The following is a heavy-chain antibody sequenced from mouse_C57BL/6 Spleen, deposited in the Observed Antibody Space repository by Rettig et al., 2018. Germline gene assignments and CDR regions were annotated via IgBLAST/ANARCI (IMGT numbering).Heavy chain of an antibody. D-gene: IGHD2-2*01. V-gene: IGHV3-6*01. Sequence: ITRDTSKNQFFLKLNSVTTEDTATYYCAREMGVTTAFDYWGQGTTLTVSS. J-gene: IGHJ2*01. CDR3: AREMGVTTAFDY.